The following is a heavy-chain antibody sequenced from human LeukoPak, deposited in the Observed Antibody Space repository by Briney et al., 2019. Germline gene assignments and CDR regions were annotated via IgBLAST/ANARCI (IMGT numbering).Heavy chain of an antibody. CDR1: GYTFTSYG. D-gene: IGHD2-2*01. Sequence: GAPVKVSCKASGYTFTSYGTSWVRQAPGQGLEWMGWISAYNGNTNYAQKLQGRVTMTTDTSTSTAYMELRSLRSDDTAVYYCARDRGVVVPAATLDYWGQGALVTVSS. V-gene: IGHV1-18*01. CDR2: ISAYNGNT. J-gene: IGHJ4*02. CDR3: ARDRGVVVPAATLDY.